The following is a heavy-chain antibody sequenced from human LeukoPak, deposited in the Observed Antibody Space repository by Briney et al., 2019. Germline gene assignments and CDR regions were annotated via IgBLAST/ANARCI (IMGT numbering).Heavy chain of an antibody. J-gene: IGHJ4*02. V-gene: IGHV1-2*02. CDR2: INPNSGGT. D-gene: IGHD2-2*01. CDR1: GYTFTGYY. Sequence: ASVKVSCKASGYTFTGYYMHWVRQAPGQGLEWMGWINPNSGGTNYAQKFQGRVTMTRDTSISTAYMELSRLRSDDTAVYYCARQVVPAARYYFDYWGQGTLVTVSS. CDR3: ARQVVPAARYYFDY.